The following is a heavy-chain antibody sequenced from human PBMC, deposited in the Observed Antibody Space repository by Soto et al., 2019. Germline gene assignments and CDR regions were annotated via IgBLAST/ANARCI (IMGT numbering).Heavy chain of an antibody. CDR1: GFTFSSYG. D-gene: IGHD5-18*01. V-gene: IGHV3-33*01. Sequence: PGWSLRLSCAASGFTFSSYGMHWVRQAPGKGLEWVAVIWYDGSNKYYADSVKGRFTISRDNSKNTLYLQMNSLRAEDTAVYYCARDAVRYTALAGFDIWGQGTLVTVSS. CDR3: ARDAVRYTALAGFDI. CDR2: IWYDGSNK. J-gene: IGHJ3*02.